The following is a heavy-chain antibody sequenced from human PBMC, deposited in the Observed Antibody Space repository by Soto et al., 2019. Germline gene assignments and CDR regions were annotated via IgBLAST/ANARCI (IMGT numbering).Heavy chain of an antibody. CDR3: ARDDSGYSGSHYIDYFNF. D-gene: IGHD1-26*01. Sequence: SVKVSCKASGGTFSSYTISWVRQAPGQGLEWMGRIIPILGIANYAQKFQGRVTITADKSTSTAYMELSSLTSEDTAIYYCARDDSGYSGSHYIDYFNFWGQGTLVTVSS. CDR2: IIPILGIA. CDR1: GGTFSSYT. V-gene: IGHV1-69*04. J-gene: IGHJ4*02.